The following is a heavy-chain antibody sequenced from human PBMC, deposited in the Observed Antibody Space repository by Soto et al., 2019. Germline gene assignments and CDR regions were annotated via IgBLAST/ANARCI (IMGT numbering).Heavy chain of an antibody. CDR1: GYTFTSYG. V-gene: IGHV1-18*01. D-gene: IGHD6-13*01. CDR3: ARDRPRLADPGMEV. J-gene: IGHJ6*02. Sequence: SVKVSCKASGYTFTSYGISWVRPDPGQGLEWMGWISAYNGNTNYAQKLQGRVTMTTETTTSTAYMELRSLRTDETAVYYCARDRPRLADPGMEVWGQGTRVTVSS. CDR2: ISAYNGNT.